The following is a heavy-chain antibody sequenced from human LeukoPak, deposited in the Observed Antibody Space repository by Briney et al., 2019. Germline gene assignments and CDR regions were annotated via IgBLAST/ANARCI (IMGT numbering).Heavy chain of an antibody. D-gene: IGHD1-1*01. J-gene: IGHJ6*03. CDR1: GYTFTGYY. CDR3: ARDTTLEYYMDV. Sequence: ASVKVSCKASGYTFTGYYMHWVRQAPGQGLEWMGWINPNSGGTNYAQKFQGRVTMTRDTSISTAYMELSRLRSDDTAVYYRARDTTLEYYMDVWGKGTTVTVSS. V-gene: IGHV1-2*02. CDR2: INPNSGGT.